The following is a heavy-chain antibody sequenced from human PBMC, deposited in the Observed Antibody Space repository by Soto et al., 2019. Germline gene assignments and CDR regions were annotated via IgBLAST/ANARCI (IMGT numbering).Heavy chain of an antibody. CDR3: ARDRKYCSGGSCYGLFDY. V-gene: IGHV4-34*01. CDR2: INHSGIT. D-gene: IGHD2-15*01. J-gene: IGHJ4*02. CDR1: GRSFSGYY. Sequence: PSETLSLTCAVYGRSFSGYYWSWIRQPPGKGLEWIGEINHSGITNYNPSLKSRVTTSVDTSKNQFSLKLSSVTAADTAVYYCARDRKYCSGGSCYGLFDYWGQGTLVTVSS.